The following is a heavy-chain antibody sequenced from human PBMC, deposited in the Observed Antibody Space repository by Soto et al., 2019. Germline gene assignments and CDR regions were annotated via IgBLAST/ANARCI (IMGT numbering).Heavy chain of an antibody. CDR2: ISGSGGST. Sequence: EVQLLGSGGGLVQPGGSLRLSCAASGFTFSSYAMSWVRQAPGKGLEWVSAISGSGGSTYYADSVKGRFTISRDNSKNTLYLQMNSLRAEDTAVYYCAKDTRDIVVLPAGEFDYWGQGTLVTVSS. D-gene: IGHD2-2*01. CDR3: AKDTRDIVVLPAGEFDY. V-gene: IGHV3-23*01. J-gene: IGHJ4*02. CDR1: GFTFSSYA.